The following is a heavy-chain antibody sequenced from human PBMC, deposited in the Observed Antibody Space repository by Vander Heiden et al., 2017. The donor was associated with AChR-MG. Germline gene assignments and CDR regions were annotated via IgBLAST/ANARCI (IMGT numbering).Heavy chain of an antibody. V-gene: IGHV1-69*01. CDR2: IIPIFGTA. Sequence: QVQLVQSGAEVKKPGSSVKVSCKASGGTFSSYAISWVRPAPGQGLEWMGGIIPIFGTANYAQKFQGRVTITADESTSTAYMELSSLRSEDTAVYYCASQGDYGDDYYYFDYWGQGTLVTVSS. CDR3: ASQGDYGDDYYYFDY. J-gene: IGHJ4*02. D-gene: IGHD4-17*01. CDR1: GGTFSSYA.